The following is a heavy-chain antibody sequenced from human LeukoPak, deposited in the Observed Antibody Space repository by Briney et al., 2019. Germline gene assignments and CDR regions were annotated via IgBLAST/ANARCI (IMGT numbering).Heavy chain of an antibody. CDR3: ARYCGGDCYSFDY. CDR1: GGSISSGGYS. J-gene: IGHJ4*02. Sequence: SETLSLTCAVSGGSISSGGYSWSWIRQPPGTVLEWIGCICHSGSTYYNPSLKSRVTISVDRSKNQFSLKLSSVTAADTAVYYCARYCGGDCYSFDYWGQGTLVTVSS. CDR2: ICHSGST. D-gene: IGHD2-21*02. V-gene: IGHV4-30-2*01.